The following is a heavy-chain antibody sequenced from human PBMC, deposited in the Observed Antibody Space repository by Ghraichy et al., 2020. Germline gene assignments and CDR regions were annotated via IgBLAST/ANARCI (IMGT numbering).Heavy chain of an antibody. V-gene: IGHV4-39*01. CDR2: MYYSGAT. J-gene: IGHJ4*02. D-gene: IGHD6-13*01. CDR1: GGSISNTHYY. Sequence: SETLSLTCTVSGGSISNTHYYWRLIRQPPGKGLEWIGSMYYSGATYDNPSLKSRVTISVDTSKNQFSLKLSSVTAADTAVYYCASAPYDSTWDAFDYWGQGTLVTVSS. CDR3: ASAPYDSTWDAFDY.